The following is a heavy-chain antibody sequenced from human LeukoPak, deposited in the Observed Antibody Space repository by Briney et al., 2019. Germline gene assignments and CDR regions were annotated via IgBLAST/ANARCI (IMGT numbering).Heavy chain of an antibody. CDR2: ISAGNGNT. Sequence: ASVKVSCKASGYTFTSYAIHWVRQAPGQRLEWMGWISAGNGNTKYAQNFQGRVTFISNTSATTAFMELSSLRSEDAAVYYCARDSGSGSNDYWGQGTLVTVSS. CDR1: GYTFTSYA. V-gene: IGHV1-3*01. CDR3: ARDSGSGSNDY. D-gene: IGHD1-26*01. J-gene: IGHJ4*02.